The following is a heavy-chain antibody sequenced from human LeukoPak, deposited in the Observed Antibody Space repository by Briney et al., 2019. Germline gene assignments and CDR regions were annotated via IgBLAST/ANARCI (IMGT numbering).Heavy chain of an antibody. CDR1: GGSISSGGYY. D-gene: IGHD3-3*01. V-gene: IGHV4-31*03. CDR2: IYYSGST. Sequence: SETLSLTCTVSGGSISSGGYYWSWIRQHPGKGLEWIGYIYYSGSTYYNPSLKSRVTISVDTSKNQFSLKLSSVTAADTAVYYCARGGITIFGVESLGAFDIWGQGTMVTVSS. J-gene: IGHJ3*02. CDR3: ARGGITIFGVESLGAFDI.